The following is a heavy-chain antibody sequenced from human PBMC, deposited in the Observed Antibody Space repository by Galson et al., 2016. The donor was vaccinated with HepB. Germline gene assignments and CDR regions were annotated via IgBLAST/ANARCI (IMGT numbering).Heavy chain of an antibody. CDR3: ARNYFGSGSYHILYYFDY. J-gene: IGHJ4*02. V-gene: IGHV3-23*01. CDR2: ISGSGGST. CDR1: GFIFANYA. D-gene: IGHD3-10*01. Sequence: SLRLSCVASGFIFANYAMTWVRQAPGKGLEWVSTISGSGGSTYYADSVKGRFTVSRDNSKNTLFLEVNSLRAEDTAMYYCARNYFGSGSYHILYYFDYWGQGTLVTVSS.